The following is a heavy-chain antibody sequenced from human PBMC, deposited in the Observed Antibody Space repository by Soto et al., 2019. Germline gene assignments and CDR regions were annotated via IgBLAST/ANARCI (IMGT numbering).Heavy chain of an antibody. CDR1: GGSISSYY. J-gene: IGHJ4*02. CDR2: IYYSGST. D-gene: IGHD5-12*01. V-gene: IGHV4-59*01. CDR3: ARAGRWLQLNY. Sequence: SETLSLTCTVAGGSISSYYWSWIRQPPGKGLEWIGYIYYSGSTNYNPSLKSRVTISVDTSKNQFSLKLSSVTAADTAVYYCARAGRWLQLNYWGQGTLVTVSS.